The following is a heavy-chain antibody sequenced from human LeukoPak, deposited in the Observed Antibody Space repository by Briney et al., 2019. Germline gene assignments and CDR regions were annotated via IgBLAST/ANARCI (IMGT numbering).Heavy chain of an antibody. D-gene: IGHD4-11*01. CDR2: MCYVGIT. CDR1: GDSISSTTYW. CDR3: TRLPLDYSLDH. J-gene: IGHJ4*02. Sequence: PSETLSLTCTVSGDSISSTTYWWGWIRQSPGKGLEWIGSMCYVGITSYNPSLKSRVTISVDTSKNQFSLMLSSVTAADTAVYCCTRLPLDYSLDHWGQGTPVSVSS. V-gene: IGHV4-39*01.